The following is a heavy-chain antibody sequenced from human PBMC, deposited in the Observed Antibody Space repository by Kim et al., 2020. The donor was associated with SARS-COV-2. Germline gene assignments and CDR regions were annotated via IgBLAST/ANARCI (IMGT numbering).Heavy chain of an antibody. CDR2: IFYSGDT. CDR1: GGSISSTSSY. D-gene: IGHD3-10*01. Sequence: SETLSLTCIVSGGSISSTSSYWGWIRQPPGKGPEWIGSIFYSGDTYYNPSLKSRVTVSVDTSKNQFSLRLTSVTAADTAVYYCARHVSGPGRVAALVPFHFDSWGRGTLVTVSS. CDR3: ARHVSGPGRVAALVPFHFDS. V-gene: IGHV4-39*01. J-gene: IGHJ4*02.